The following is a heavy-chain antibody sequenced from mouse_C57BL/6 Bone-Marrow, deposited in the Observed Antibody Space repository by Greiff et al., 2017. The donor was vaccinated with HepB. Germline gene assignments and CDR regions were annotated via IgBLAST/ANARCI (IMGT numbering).Heavy chain of an antibody. CDR2: IDPENGDT. Sequence: EVQLQQSGAELVRPGASVKLSCTASGFNIKDDYMHWVKQRPEQGLEWIGWIDPENGDTEYASKFQGKATITADTSSNTAYLQLSSLTSEDTAVYYCTASPSLSSHWYFDVWCTGTTVTVSS. CDR3: TASPSLSSHWYFDV. D-gene: IGHD1-1*01. CDR1: GFNIKDDY. J-gene: IGHJ1*03. V-gene: IGHV14-4*01.